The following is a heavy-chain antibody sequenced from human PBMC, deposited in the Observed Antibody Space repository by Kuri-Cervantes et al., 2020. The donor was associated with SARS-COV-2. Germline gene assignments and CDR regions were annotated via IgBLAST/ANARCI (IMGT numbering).Heavy chain of an antibody. D-gene: IGHD4-11*01. CDR2: ISGGST. Sequence: GESLKISCAASGFTVSSNEMSWVRQAPGKGLEWVSSISGGSTYYADSRKGRFTISRDNSKNTLHLQMNSLRAEDTAVYYCAKASPYRDPTARSAEYFQHWGQGTLVTVSS. V-gene: IGHV3-38-3*01. CDR1: GFTVSSNE. J-gene: IGHJ1*01. CDR3: AKASPYRDPTARSAEYFQH.